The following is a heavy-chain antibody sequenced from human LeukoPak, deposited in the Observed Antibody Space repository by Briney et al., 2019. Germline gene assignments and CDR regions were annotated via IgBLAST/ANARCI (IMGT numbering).Heavy chain of an antibody. CDR3: ARIVGATFRNCFDP. D-gene: IGHD1-26*01. Sequence: PETLSLTCTVSGGSISSSSSYWGWIRHPPGNGLEWIASIYYSGNSHYNPSLKSRVTMSVDTSKNQFSLKLNSVTAADTAVYYCARIVGATFRNCFDPWGQGTLVTVSS. J-gene: IGHJ5*02. V-gene: IGHV4-39*01. CDR2: IYYSGNS. CDR1: GGSISSSSSY.